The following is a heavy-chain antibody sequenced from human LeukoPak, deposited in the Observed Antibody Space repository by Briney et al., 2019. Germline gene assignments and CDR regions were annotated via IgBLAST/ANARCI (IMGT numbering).Heavy chain of an antibody. CDR3: AREKSVVPAAMTDYYYYGMDV. Sequence: GGSLRLSCAASGSTFSSYSMSWVRQAPGKGLEWVANIKQDGSEKYYVDSVKGRFTISRDNAKNSLYLQMNSLRAEDTAVYYCAREKSVVPAAMTDYYYYGMDVWGQGTTVTVSS. CDR2: IKQDGSEK. CDR1: GSTFSSYS. D-gene: IGHD2-2*01. J-gene: IGHJ6*02. V-gene: IGHV3-7*01.